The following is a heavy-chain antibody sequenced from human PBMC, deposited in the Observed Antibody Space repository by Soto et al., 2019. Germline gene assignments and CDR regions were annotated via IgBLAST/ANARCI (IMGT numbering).Heavy chain of an antibody. V-gene: IGHV3-23*01. CDR3: AKDDPRIAVAGTLDAFDI. D-gene: IGHD6-19*01. CDR1: GFTFSSYA. Sequence: SGGSLRLSCAASGFTFSSYAMSWVRQAPGKGLEWVSAISGSGGSTYYADSVKGRFTISRDNSKNTLYLQMNSLRAEDTAVYYCAKDDPRIAVAGTLDAFDIWGQGTMVTVSS. CDR2: ISGSGGST. J-gene: IGHJ3*02.